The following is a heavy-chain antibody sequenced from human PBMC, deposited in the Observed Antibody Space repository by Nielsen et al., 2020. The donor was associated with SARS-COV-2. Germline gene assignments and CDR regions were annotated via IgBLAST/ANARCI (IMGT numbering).Heavy chain of an antibody. CDR2: INPSGSGT. J-gene: IGHJ6*03. V-gene: IGHV3-74*01. CDR1: GFTFSSTW. Sequence: GESLKISCSASGFTFSSTWMDWVRQAPGQGLVRVSRINPSGSGTAYADSVKGRFAVSRDNAENTVVLQIHSLRVEDTAVYYCAGGADFWSGTQKYYMDVWGKGTTVTVSS. CDR3: AGGADFWSGTQKYYMDV. D-gene: IGHD3-3*01.